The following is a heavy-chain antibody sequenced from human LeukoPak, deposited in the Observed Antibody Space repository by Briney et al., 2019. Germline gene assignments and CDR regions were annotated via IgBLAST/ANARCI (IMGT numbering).Heavy chain of an antibody. V-gene: IGHV4-34*01. CDR3: ARGARSARGYYYYYMDV. J-gene: IGHJ6*03. Sequence: SETLSLTCDVYGGTFSGYYLSWIRQPPGKGLEWMGEINHSGSTNYNPSLKSRVTISVDTSKNQFSLKLSSVTAADTAVYYCARGARSARGYYYYYMDVWGKGTTVTVSS. D-gene: IGHD6-6*01. CDR1: GGTFSGYY. CDR2: INHSGST.